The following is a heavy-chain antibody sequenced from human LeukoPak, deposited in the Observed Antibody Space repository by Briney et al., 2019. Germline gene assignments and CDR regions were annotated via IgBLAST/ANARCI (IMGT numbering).Heavy chain of an antibody. Sequence: ASVKVSCKASGYTFTSYDINWVRQATGQGLEWMGWMNPNSGNTGYAQKFQGRVTITTDESTSTAYMELSSLRSEDTAVYYCASGSSGYYLFDYWGQGTLVTVSS. CDR2: MNPNSGNT. CDR3: ASGSSGYYLFDY. V-gene: IGHV1-8*01. CDR1: GYTFTSYD. J-gene: IGHJ4*02. D-gene: IGHD3-22*01.